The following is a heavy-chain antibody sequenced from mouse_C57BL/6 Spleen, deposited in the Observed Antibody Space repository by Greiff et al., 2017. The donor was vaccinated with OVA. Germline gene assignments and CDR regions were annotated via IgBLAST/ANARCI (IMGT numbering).Heavy chain of an antibody. CDR3: ARWSWGWYFDV. V-gene: IGHV1-82*01. CDR2: IYPGDGDT. Sequence: QVQLQQSGPELVKPGASVKISCKASGYAFSSSWMNWVKQRPGKGLEWIGRIYPGDGDTNYNGKFKGKATLTADKSSSTAYMQLSSLTAEDCAVYFCARWSWGWYFDVWGTGTTVTVSS. D-gene: IGHD4-1*01. CDR1: GYAFSSSW. J-gene: IGHJ1*03.